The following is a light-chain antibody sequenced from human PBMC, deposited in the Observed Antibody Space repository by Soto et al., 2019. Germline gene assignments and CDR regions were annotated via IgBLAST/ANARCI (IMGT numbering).Light chain of an antibody. CDR2: KAS. V-gene: IGKV1-5*03. CDR1: QSISSW. J-gene: IGKJ1*01. Sequence: IQMTQSPSTLSASVGDRVTITCRASQSISSWLAWYQQKPGKAPQLLIHKASSLESGVPSRCSGRGAGTEVTLTISSLQPDDFAAYYCQEYNSYSRTFGQGTKVEIK. CDR3: QEYNSYSRT.